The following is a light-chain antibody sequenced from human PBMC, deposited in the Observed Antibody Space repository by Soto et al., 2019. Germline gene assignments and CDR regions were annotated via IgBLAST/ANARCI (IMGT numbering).Light chain of an antibody. J-gene: IGKJ2*01. Sequence: DIVMTQSPASLAVSLGERATINCKSSQNVVYRSNNKNYLAWFQQKIGQPPKLLISWASARESGFPDRFSGSGSGTDFTLTSSSLQAEDVAVYFCQQYYSTPPTFGQVTKLEIK. CDR1: QNVVYRSNNKNY. V-gene: IGKV4-1*01. CDR3: QQYYSTPPT. CDR2: WAS.